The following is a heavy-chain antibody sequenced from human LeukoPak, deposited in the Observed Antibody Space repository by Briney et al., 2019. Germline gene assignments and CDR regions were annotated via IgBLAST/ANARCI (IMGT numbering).Heavy chain of an antibody. CDR1: GYTFTSYY. V-gene: IGHV1-46*01. CDR3: ATGISAYPNIDY. J-gene: IGHJ4*02. Sequence: GASVKVSCKASGYTFTSYYMHWVRQAPGQGLEWMGIINPSGGSTSYAQKFQGRVTMTEDTSTDTAYMELSSLRSEDTAVYYCATGISAYPNIDYWGQGTLVTVSS. D-gene: IGHD5-12*01. CDR2: INPSGGST.